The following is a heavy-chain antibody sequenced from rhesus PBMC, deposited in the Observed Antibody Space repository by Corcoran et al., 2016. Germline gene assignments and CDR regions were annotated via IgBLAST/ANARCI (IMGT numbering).Heavy chain of an antibody. J-gene: IGHJ4*01. D-gene: IGHD6-25*01. CDR3: ARHIAAAPHFDY. Sequence: QVQLQESGPGLVKPSETLSLTCAVSGGSISSSNWWRWIRQSPGKGREWIGYLYGGRASTSYNPSLKSRVTISTDTSKNQFSLKLSSVPAADTAVYYCARHIAAAPHFDYWGQGVLVTVSS. V-gene: IGHV4-93*02. CDR2: LYGGRAST. CDR1: GGSISSSNW.